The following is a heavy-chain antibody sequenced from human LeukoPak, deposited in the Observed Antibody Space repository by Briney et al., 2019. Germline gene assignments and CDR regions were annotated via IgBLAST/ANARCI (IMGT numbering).Heavy chain of an antibody. J-gene: IGHJ6*03. D-gene: IGHD3-9*01. Sequence: SETLSLTCAVYGGSFSGYYWSWIRQPPGKGLEWIGEINHSGSTNYNPSLKSRVTISVDTSKNQFSLKLSSVTSSDKAVYYCARAVGILTGYWYYYYYYMDVWGKGTTVTVSS. CDR2: INHSGST. CDR1: GGSFSGYY. V-gene: IGHV4-34*01. CDR3: ARAVGILTGYWYYYYYYMDV.